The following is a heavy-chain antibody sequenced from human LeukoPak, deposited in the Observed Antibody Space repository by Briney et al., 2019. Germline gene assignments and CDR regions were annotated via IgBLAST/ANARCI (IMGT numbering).Heavy chain of an antibody. D-gene: IGHD1-7*01. CDR2: IFYSGTT. CDR3: ARLHEMSMELLDY. V-gene: IGHV4-39*01. Sequence: SETLSLTCTVSGGSISSYYWGWIRQPPGKGLEWIGSIFYSGTTYYNPFVKSRITVSADTSTNQFSLQLSFVTAADTAVYYCARLHEMSMELLDYWGQGTLVTVSS. CDR1: GGSISSYY. J-gene: IGHJ4*02.